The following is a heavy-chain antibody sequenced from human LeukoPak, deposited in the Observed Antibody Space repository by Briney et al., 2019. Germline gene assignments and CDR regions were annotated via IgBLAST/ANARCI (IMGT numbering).Heavy chain of an antibody. J-gene: IGHJ4*02. D-gene: IGHD6-19*01. CDR1: GFTFSSFY. CDR2: IGSSSTYT. V-gene: IGHV3-11*05. CDR3: ARDRGAVAATWFDY. Sequence: PGGSLRLSCAASGFTFSSFYMSWIRQAPGKGLEWVSCIGSSSTYTNYADSVKGRFTISRDNAKNSLYLQMDGLRAEDTAVYYCARDRGAVAATWFDYWGQGTLVTVSS.